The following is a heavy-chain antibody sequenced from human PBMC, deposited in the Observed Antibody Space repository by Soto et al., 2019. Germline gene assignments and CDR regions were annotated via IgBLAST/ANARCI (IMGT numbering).Heavy chain of an antibody. CDR3: AIQASY. J-gene: IGHJ4*02. CDR1: VVSISDTSYY. CDR2: VYFNGKT. Sequence: QLQLQESGPGLVKPSETLSLTCNVSVVSISDTSYYWGWIRQPPGKGLVWIGTVYFNGKTFYNPSLKRRLTISVDRSKNQSSLRLTSVTAADTAVYYCAIQASYWGQGTLVAVSS. V-gene: IGHV4-39*01.